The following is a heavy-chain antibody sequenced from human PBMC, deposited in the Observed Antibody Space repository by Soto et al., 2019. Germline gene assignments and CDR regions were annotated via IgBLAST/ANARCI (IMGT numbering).Heavy chain of an antibody. Sequence: QVQLQESGPGLVKPSETLSLTCTVSGGSVSSGSYYWSWIRQPPGKGLEWIGYIYYSGSTNYNPSPQSRVTISVDTAKNQFSLKLSSVTAADTAVYYCARETVEYYYDSSGYYSGGWFDPWGQGTLVTVSS. D-gene: IGHD3-22*01. V-gene: IGHV4-61*01. J-gene: IGHJ5*02. CDR3: ARETVEYYYDSSGYYSGGWFDP. CDR1: GGSVSSGSYY. CDR2: IYYSGST.